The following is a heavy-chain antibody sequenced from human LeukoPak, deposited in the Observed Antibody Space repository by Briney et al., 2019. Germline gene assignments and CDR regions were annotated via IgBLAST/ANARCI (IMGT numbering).Heavy chain of an antibody. J-gene: IGHJ5*02. D-gene: IGHD6-13*01. V-gene: IGHV4-39*07. CDR2: IYYSGST. Sequence: SETLSLTCSVSGGSISSSSYYWGWIRQPPGKGLEWIGSIYYSGSTNYNPSLKSRVTISVDTSKNQFSLKLSSVTAADTAVYYCARDKYSSTVSNWFDPWGQGTLVTVSS. CDR1: GGSISSSSYY. CDR3: ARDKYSSTVSNWFDP.